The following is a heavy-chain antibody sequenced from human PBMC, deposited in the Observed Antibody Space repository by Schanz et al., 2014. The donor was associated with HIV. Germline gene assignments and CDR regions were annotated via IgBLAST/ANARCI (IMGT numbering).Heavy chain of an antibody. CDR1: GFNFNNYA. CDR3: AKMARSVAANTNFDY. J-gene: IGHJ4*02. D-gene: IGHD6-19*01. CDR2: ISESGGRT. Sequence: ELQLVESGGGLEQPGGSLRLSCAASGFNFNNYAMTWVRQAPGKGLEWVSSISESGGRTYYAGSVKGRFAISRDKSKNTLYLQMNSLRVEDTAVYYCAKMARSVAANTNFDYWGQGTLVTVSS. V-gene: IGHV3-23*04.